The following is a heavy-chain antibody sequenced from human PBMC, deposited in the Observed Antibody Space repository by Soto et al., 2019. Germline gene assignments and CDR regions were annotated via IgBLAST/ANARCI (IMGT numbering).Heavy chain of an antibody. V-gene: IGHV3-48*03. D-gene: IGHD6-19*01. J-gene: IGHJ4*02. CDR2: ISSSGSTI. CDR3: VRAMGLAVGCFVF. Sequence: GGSLKLSCAASGFTFSSYEMNWVRQAPGKGLEWVSYISSSGSTIYYADSVKGRFTISRDNAKNSLYLQMNSLRAEDTAVYYCVRAMGLAVGCFVFWGPGTLVTVS. CDR1: GFTFSSYE.